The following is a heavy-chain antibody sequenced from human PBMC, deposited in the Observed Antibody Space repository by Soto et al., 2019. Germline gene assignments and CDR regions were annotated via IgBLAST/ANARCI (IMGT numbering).Heavy chain of an antibody. Sequence: SETLSLTCAVSGGSISSGGYSWSWIRQPPGKGLEWIGYIYHSGSTYYNPSLKSRVTISVDRSKNQFSLKLSPVTAADTALYYCARAMTTVTTLDYWGQGTLVTVSS. J-gene: IGHJ4*02. D-gene: IGHD4-17*01. CDR1: GGSISSGGYS. CDR2: IYHSGST. CDR3: ARAMTTVTTLDY. V-gene: IGHV4-30-2*01.